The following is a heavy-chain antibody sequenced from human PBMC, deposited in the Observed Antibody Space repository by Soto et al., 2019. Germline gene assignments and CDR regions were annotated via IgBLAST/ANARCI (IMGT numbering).Heavy chain of an antibody. CDR1: GYSFTSYW. D-gene: IGHD2-15*01. J-gene: IGHJ4*02. CDR3: ARRPYCSGGSCYPYYFDY. V-gene: IGHV5-51*01. Sequence: GESLKISCKGSGYSFTSYWIGWVRQMPGKGLEWMGIIYPGDSDTRYSPSFQGQVTISADKSISTAYLQWSSLKASDTAMYYCARRPYCSGGSCYPYYFDYWGQGTLVTVSS. CDR2: IYPGDSDT.